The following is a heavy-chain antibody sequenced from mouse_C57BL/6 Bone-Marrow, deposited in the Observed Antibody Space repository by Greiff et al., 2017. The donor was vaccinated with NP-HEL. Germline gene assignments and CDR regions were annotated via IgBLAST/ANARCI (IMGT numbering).Heavy chain of an antibody. Sequence: EVKLQESGGGLVKPGGSLKLSCAASGFTFSSYAMSWVRQTPEKRLEWVATISDGGSYTYYPDNVKGRFTISRDNAKNNLYLQMSHLKSEDTAMYYCARKGYFAYWGQGTLVTVSA. J-gene: IGHJ3*01. D-gene: IGHD2-2*01. V-gene: IGHV5-4*03. CDR2: ISDGGSYT. CDR1: GFTFSSYA. CDR3: ARKGYFAY.